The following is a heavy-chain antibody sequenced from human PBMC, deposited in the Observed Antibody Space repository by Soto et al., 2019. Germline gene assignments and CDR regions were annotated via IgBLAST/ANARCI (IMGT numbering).Heavy chain of an antibody. D-gene: IGHD1-7*01. CDR1: GFTFSSYA. CDR2: ISGSGGST. J-gene: IGHJ3*02. CDR3: AKGNSWSPALVLDI. Sequence: GGSLRLSCAASGFTFSSYAMNWVRLAPGKGLEWVSAISGSGGSTYYADSVKGRFTISRDSSKNTLYLQMNSLRAEDTAVYYCAKGNSWSPALVLDIWGQGTMVTVSS. V-gene: IGHV3-23*01.